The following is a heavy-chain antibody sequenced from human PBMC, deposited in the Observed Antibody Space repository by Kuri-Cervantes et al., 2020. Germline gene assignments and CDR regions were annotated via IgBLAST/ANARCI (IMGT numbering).Heavy chain of an antibody. CDR1: GFKFSGYG. Sequence: GGSLRLSCAASGFKFSGYGMHWVRQAPGKGLEWVAVIWYDGSNKWYADSVKGRFIISRDNSKNMMYLQMDSLRAEDTAVYYCARVPPLGLQPNPYFDYWGQGTLVTVSS. CDR3: ARVPPLGLQPNPYFDY. D-gene: IGHD4-11*01. J-gene: IGHJ4*02. V-gene: IGHV3-33*01. CDR2: IWYDGSNK.